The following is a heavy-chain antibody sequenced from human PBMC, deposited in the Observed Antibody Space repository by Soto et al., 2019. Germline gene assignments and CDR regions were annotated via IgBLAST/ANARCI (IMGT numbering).Heavy chain of an antibody. Sequence: QVQLVESGGGVVQPGRSLRLSCAASGFTFSSYGMHWVRQAPGKGLEWVAVISYDGSNKYYADSVKGRFTISRDNSKNTLYLQMNSLRAEDTAVYYCAKLGYPDYWGQGTLVTVSS. D-gene: IGHD5-12*01. CDR2: ISYDGSNK. CDR1: GFTFSSYG. V-gene: IGHV3-30*18. CDR3: AKLGYPDY. J-gene: IGHJ4*02.